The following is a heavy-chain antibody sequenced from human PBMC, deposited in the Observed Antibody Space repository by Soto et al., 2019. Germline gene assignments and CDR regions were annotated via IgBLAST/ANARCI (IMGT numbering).Heavy chain of an antibody. D-gene: IGHD6-13*01. CDR1: EFTFSSVW. CDR3: ARDQTPHISGSWFDALDI. J-gene: IGHJ3*02. V-gene: IGHV3-7*03. CDR2: RKGDGSGK. Sequence: PGGSLRLSCAASEFTFSSVWLAWVRQAPGKGLEWVAVRKGDGSGKYYVDSVNGRFTISRDDAKNVLYLQMNSLRTNYTAVDYWARDQTPHISGSWFDALDIGGQGTMVTVSS.